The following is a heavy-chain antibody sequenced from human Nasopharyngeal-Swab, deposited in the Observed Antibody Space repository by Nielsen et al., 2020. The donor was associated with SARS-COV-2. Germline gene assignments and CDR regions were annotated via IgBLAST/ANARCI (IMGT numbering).Heavy chain of an antibody. CDR1: GFTFSSYW. J-gene: IGHJ3*02. D-gene: IGHD6-19*01. CDR3: ARPGSSGSYDAFDI. Sequence: GESLQISCVASGFTFSSYWLPWVRQAPGKGLVWASRINSDGSSTRDADSVKGRFTISRDNAKNTLYLQMNSLRAEDTAVYYCARPGSSGSYDAFDIWGQGTMVTVSS. V-gene: IGHV3-74*01. CDR2: INSDGSST.